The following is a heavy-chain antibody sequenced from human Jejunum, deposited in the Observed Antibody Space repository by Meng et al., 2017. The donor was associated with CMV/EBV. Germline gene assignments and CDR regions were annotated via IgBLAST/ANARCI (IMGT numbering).Heavy chain of an antibody. Sequence: GRNFNRYGMHWVRQAPGKGLEWVATISHDGSKTYYRESVRGRFAILRDNSKNTLALQLNSLRADDTAVYYCAAEYQLMNAPYHEYWGQGTLVTVSS. CDR1: GRNFNRYG. CDR2: ISHDGSKT. J-gene: IGHJ4*02. V-gene: IGHV3-30*10. CDR3: AAEYQLMNAPYHEY. D-gene: IGHD2-2*01.